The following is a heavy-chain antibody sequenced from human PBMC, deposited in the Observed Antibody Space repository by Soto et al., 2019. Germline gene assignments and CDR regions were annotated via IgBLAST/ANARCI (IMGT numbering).Heavy chain of an antibody. CDR1: GYTFTNYW. CDR2: IYPGDSDT. Sequence: GESLKISCKGSGYTFTNYWVAWVRQMPGQGLEWMGVIYPGDSDTRYSPSSQGQVAISADKSISTAYLQWSSLKASDTAMYYCARVGANAFYVWGQGTMVTVSS. CDR3: ARVGANAFYV. D-gene: IGHD3-16*01. J-gene: IGHJ3*01. V-gene: IGHV5-51*01.